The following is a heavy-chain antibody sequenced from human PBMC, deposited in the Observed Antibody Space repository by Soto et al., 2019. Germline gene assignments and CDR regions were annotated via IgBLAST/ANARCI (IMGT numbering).Heavy chain of an antibody. J-gene: IGHJ4*01. CDR1: GDSISRDGSS. V-gene: IGHV4-30-2*01. Sequence: QVQLQESGSGLVKPSQTLVLPCTVSGDSISRDGSSWSWLRQPPGKGLEWIGYIYHSGATYYNPSLKSRVTTSVDKSKNQFSLSLASVTAADTAVYYCAREMSYYFDSWGHGTLVTVSS. CDR3: AREMSYYFDS. CDR2: IYHSGAT.